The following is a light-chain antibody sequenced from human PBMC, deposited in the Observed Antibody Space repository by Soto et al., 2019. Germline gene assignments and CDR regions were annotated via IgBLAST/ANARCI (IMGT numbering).Light chain of an antibody. V-gene: IGKV4-1*01. CDR1: QSVLYSSNNKNY. CDR2: WAS. CDR3: HQYYSPPQP. Sequence: DIVMTQSPDSLAVSLGERATINCKSSQSVLYSSNNKNYLAWYQQKPGQPPKLLIYWASTRESGVPDRFSGSGSGTDFTLTISSLQAEDVAVYYCHQYYSPPQPFGQGTKVDIK. J-gene: IGKJ2*01.